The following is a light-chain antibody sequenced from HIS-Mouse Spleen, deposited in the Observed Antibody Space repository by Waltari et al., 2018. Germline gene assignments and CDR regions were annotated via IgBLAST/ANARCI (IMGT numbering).Light chain of an antibody. CDR1: QSVSSY. V-gene: IGKV3-11*01. Sequence: VLTQSPATLSLSPGERATLSCRASQSVSSYLAWYQQKPGQAPRLLIYDASNRATGIPARFSGSGSGTDFTLTISSLEPEDFAVYYCQQRSNWPRTFGQGTKVEIK. J-gene: IGKJ1*01. CDR2: DAS. CDR3: QQRSNWPRT.